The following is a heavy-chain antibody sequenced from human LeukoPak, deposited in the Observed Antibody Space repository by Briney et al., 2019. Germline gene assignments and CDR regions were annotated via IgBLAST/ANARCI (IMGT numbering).Heavy chain of an antibody. D-gene: IGHD2-8*01. J-gene: IGHJ4*02. CDR3: ARASCTNGACTTNFDY. V-gene: IGHV1-2*02. CDR2: INPNSGGT. CDR1: GYTFTGYY. Sequence: GASVKVSCKASGYTFTGYYMHWVRQAPGQGLEWMGWINPNSGGTNYAQKFQGRVTMTRDTSISTAYMELSRLRSDDTAVYYCARASCTNGACTTNFDYWGQGTLVTVSS.